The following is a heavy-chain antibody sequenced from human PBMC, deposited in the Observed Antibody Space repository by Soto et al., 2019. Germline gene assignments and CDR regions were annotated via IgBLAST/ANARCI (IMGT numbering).Heavy chain of an antibody. CDR3: VRERDYYDGYGGWRDSDFDY. J-gene: IGHJ4*02. V-gene: IGHV3-30*03. CDR2: MSYDGSNE. D-gene: IGHD5-12*01. Sequence: GGSLRLSCAASGFTFSHYAMHWVRQAPGKGLEWVALMSYDGSNEYYADSVKGRFTISRDNSKNTLYLQMNSLTAEDTAVYYCVRERDYYDGYGGWRDSDFDYWGQGTLVTVSS. CDR1: GFTFSHYA.